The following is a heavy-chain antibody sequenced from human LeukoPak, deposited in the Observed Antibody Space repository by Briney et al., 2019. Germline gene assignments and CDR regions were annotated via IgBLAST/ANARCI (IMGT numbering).Heavy chain of an antibody. CDR2: ISYNGGNK. CDR1: GFTFSSYS. Sequence: PGGSLRLSCAASGFTFSSYSMHWVRQAPGKGLEWVAVISYNGGNKFYAVSVKGRFTISRDNSKNTLYLQMNSLRAEDTAVYYCARERMGELSYDAFDMWGQGTMVTVSS. J-gene: IGHJ3*02. CDR3: ARERMGELSYDAFDM. D-gene: IGHD3-16*02. V-gene: IGHV3-30*03.